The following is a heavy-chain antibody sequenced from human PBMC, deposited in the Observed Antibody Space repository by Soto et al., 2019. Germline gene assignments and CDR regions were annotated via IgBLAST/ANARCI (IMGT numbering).Heavy chain of an antibody. Sequence: PSETLSLTCTVSGGSISSGGYYWGWIRQHPGKGLEWIGYIYYSGSTYYNPSLKSRVTISVDTSKNQFSLKLSSVTAADTAVYYCAREYYYDSSGYYPRWFDPWGQGTLVTVSS. CDR2: IYYSGST. D-gene: IGHD3-22*01. CDR3: AREYYYDSSGYYPRWFDP. CDR1: GGSISSGGYY. J-gene: IGHJ5*02. V-gene: IGHV4-31*03.